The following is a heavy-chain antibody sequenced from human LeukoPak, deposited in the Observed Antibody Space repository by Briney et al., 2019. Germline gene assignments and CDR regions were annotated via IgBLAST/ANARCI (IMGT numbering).Heavy chain of an antibody. CDR1: GFTFDDYT. J-gene: IGHJ4*02. D-gene: IGHD1-14*01. V-gene: IGHV3-21*06. CDR3: ATETNGRHYDY. Sequence: PGGSLRLSCAASGFTFDDYTMHWVRQAPGKGLEWVASIGPTGSDRYHADSIKGRFTISRDNANNFLYLQMNSLRAEDTAVYYCATETNGRHYDYWGQGTLLTVSS. CDR2: IGPTGSDR.